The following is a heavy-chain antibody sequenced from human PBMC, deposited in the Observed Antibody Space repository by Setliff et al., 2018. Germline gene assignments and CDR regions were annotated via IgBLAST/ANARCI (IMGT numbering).Heavy chain of an antibody. J-gene: IGHJ4*02. D-gene: IGHD2-8*01. CDR2: IGVYSGNT. V-gene: IGHV1-18*01. CDR1: GYTFTESI. Sequence: ASVKVSCKASGYTFTESIVSWVRQAPGQGLEWLGWIGVYSGNTYTAQRFQGRVTMTTDTSTNMAYLELRGLRSDDTAVYYCLRLVRYCTKIACQATSGDEVWGLGTLVTVS. CDR3: LRLVRYCTKIACQATSGDEV.